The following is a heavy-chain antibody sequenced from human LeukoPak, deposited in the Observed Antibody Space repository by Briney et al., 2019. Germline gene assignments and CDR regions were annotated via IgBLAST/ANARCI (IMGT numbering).Heavy chain of an antibody. J-gene: IGHJ6*02. V-gene: IGHV3-48*02. CDR2: ISSSSSTI. CDR1: GFTFSSYS. Sequence: PGGSLRLSCAASGFTFSSYSMNWVRQAPGKGLEWVSYISSSSSTIYYADSVKGRFTISRDNAKNSLYLQMNSLRDEDTAVYYCARDLKPKGAHYYYGMDVWGQGTTVTVSS. CDR3: ARDLKPKGAHYYYGMDV. D-gene: IGHD4/OR15-4a*01.